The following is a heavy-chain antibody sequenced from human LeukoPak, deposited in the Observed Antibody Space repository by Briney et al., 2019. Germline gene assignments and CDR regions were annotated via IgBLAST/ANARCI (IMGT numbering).Heavy chain of an antibody. Sequence: GGSLRLSCAASGFTFSTYAMTWVRQAPGKGLEWVSLISGTGGSTYYADSVKGRFTISRDNSKNTLYLQMNSLRAEDTAVYYCARVSSRRVPPTYSYDRRNYFDYWGQGTLVTVSS. D-gene: IGHD3-22*01. V-gene: IGHV3-23*01. J-gene: IGHJ4*02. CDR3: ARVSSRRVPPTYSYDRRNYFDY. CDR1: GFTFSTYA. CDR2: ISGTGGST.